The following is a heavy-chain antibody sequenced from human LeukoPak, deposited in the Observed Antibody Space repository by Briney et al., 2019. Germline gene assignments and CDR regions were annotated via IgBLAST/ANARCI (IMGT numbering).Heavy chain of an antibody. J-gene: IGHJ4*02. D-gene: IGHD5-24*01. Sequence: SETLSLTCTVSGASISGSKYTFCWLRQPPGKGLEWIGSVYYTGTTYSYPTLKSRVTISLDKSKNQFSLRLSSVTAADTAIYYCATAEGYTRGGFDYWGQGTLVTVSS. CDR1: GASISGSKYT. CDR3: ATAEGYTRGGFDY. V-gene: IGHV4-39*07. CDR2: VYYTGTT.